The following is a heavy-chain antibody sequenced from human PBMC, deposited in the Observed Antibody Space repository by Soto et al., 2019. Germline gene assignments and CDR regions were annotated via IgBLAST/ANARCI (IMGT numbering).Heavy chain of an antibody. V-gene: IGHV4-59*01. Sequence: SEILSLTCTVSGDPISTFYWGWMRQSPGKELEWIGYVYYTGSTNYNPSLKSRVTISVDRSKNQFSLKLTSANAADTAVYYCARGRTVRNYADDSSDYFYFFDYWGQGTQVTVSS. CDR1: GDPISTFY. D-gene: IGHD3-22*01. CDR2: VYYTGST. CDR3: ARGRTVRNYADDSSDYFYFFDY. J-gene: IGHJ4*02.